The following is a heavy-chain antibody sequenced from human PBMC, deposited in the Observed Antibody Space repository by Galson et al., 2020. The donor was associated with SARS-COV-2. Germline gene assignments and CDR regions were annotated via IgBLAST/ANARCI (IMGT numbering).Heavy chain of an antibody. Sequence: GESLKISCAASRFTFNSHAMNWVRQAPGWGLEWVSFISKNGDRKHYADSVKGRYTISRDNSGNTVSLEMNSLRAEDTAVYYCARDSNWNDWGNWFDSWGQGTLVTVSS. D-gene: IGHD1-20*01. CDR1: RFTFNSHA. J-gene: IGHJ5*01. CDR3: ARDSNWNDWGNWFDS. CDR2: ISKNGDRK. V-gene: IGHV3-23*01.